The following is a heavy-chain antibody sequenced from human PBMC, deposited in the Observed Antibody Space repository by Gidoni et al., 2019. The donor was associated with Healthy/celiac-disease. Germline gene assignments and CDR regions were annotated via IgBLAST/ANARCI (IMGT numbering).Heavy chain of an antibody. D-gene: IGHD6-13*01. V-gene: IGHV3-30*18. Sequence: QVQLVESGGGVVQPGRSLRLSCAASGFTFSSYGMHWVRQAPGKGLEWVAVISYDGSNKYYADSVKGRFTISRDNSKNTLYLQMNSLRAEDTAVYYCAKESDSSSWYSDYWGQGTLVTVSS. J-gene: IGHJ4*02. CDR3: AKESDSSSWYSDY. CDR2: ISYDGSNK. CDR1: GFTFSSYG.